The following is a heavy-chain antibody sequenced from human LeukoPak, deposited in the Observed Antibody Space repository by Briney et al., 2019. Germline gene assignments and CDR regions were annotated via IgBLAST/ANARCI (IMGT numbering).Heavy chain of an antibody. V-gene: IGHV1-2*06. J-gene: IGHJ4*02. CDR3: ARERRDFWSGYIAY. CDR1: GYTFTGYY. D-gene: IGHD3-3*01. Sequence: GASVKVSCKASGYTFTGYYMHWVRQAPGQGLEWMGRINPNSGGTYYAQKFQGRVTMTRDTSISTAYMELSRLRSDDTAVYYCARERRDFWSGYIAYWGQGTLVTVSS. CDR2: INPNSGGT.